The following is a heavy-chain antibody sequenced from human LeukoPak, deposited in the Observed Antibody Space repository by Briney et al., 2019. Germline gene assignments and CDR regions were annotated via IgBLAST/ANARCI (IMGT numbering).Heavy chain of an antibody. J-gene: IGHJ3*02. CDR1: GFTVSSNY. CDR2: IYSGGST. CDR3: ARDPSGSYADDAFDI. D-gene: IGHD1-26*01. Sequence: GGSLRLSCAASGFTVSSNYMSWVRQAPGKGLEWVSVIYSGGSTYYADSVKGRFTISRGNSKNTLYLQMNSLRAEDTAVYYCARDPSGSYADDAFDIWGQGTMVTVSS. V-gene: IGHV3-66*01.